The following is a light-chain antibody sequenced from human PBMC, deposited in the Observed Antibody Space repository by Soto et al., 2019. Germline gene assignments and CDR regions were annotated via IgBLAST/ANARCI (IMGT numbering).Light chain of an antibody. CDR2: AAS. J-gene: IGKJ2*01. CDR3: QQYGSSPYT. CDR1: QSVSNNY. V-gene: IGKV3-20*01. Sequence: EIVLTQSPGTLSLSPGERATLSCRASQSVSNNYLAWYQQKPGQAPRLLIFAASSRATGIPDRFSGSVSGTDFTLTISRLEPEDFAVYSCQQYGSSPYTLGQGTKVDIK.